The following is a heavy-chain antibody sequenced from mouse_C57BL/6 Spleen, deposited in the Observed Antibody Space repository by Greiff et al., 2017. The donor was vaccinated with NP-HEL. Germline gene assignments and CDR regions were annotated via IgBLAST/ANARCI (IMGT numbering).Heavy chain of an antibody. Sequence: QVQLQQSGAELVMPGASVKLSCKASGYTFTSYWMHWVKQRPGQGLEWIGEIDPSDSYTNYNQKFKGKSTLTVDKSSSTAYMQLSSLTSEDSAVYYCAHGYDAWYFDVWGTGTTVTVSS. J-gene: IGHJ1*03. V-gene: IGHV1-69*01. CDR1: GYTFTSYW. CDR3: AHGYDAWYFDV. CDR2: IDPSDSYT. D-gene: IGHD2-2*01.